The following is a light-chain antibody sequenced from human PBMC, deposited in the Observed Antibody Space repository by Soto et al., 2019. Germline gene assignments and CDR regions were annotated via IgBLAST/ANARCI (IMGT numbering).Light chain of an antibody. Sequence: DVVMTQSPLSLPVTLGQPASISCRSSQSLVYSDGNTYLNWFQQRPGQSPRRLIYKISTRDSGVPDRFSGSGSGTDFTLQISRVEAEDVGLYYCMQGAHWPWTFGQGTKVEIK. V-gene: IGKV2-30*01. CDR2: KIS. CDR1: QSLVYSDGNTY. J-gene: IGKJ1*01. CDR3: MQGAHWPWT.